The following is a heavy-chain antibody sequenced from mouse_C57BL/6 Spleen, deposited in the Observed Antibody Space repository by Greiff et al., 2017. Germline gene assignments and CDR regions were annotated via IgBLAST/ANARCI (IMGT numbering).Heavy chain of an antibody. D-gene: IGHD3-3*01. J-gene: IGHJ4*01. Sequence: EVQLQQSGPVLVKPGASVKLSCKASGYTFTDYYMNWVKQSHGKSLEWIGVINPYNGGTSYTQKFKGKATFTVDKSSSTAYMELNSLTSEDSAVYYCARSRGTGYAMDYWGQGTSVTVSS. CDR1: GYTFTDYY. CDR3: ARSRGTGYAMDY. V-gene: IGHV1-19*01. CDR2: INPYNGGT.